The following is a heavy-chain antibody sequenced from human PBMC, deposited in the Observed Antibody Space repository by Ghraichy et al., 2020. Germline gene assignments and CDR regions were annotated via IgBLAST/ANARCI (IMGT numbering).Heavy chain of an antibody. CDR1: GGSISSSSYY. V-gene: IGHV4-39*01. D-gene: IGHD1-26*01. CDR2: IYYSGST. J-gene: IGHJ4*02. Sequence: SETLSLTCTVSGGSISSSSYYWGWIRQPPGKGLEWIGSIYYSGSTYYNPSLKSRVTISVDTSKNQFSLKLSSVTAADTAVYYCARLGSRTASLAIWGQGTLVTVSS. CDR3: ARLGSRTASLAI.